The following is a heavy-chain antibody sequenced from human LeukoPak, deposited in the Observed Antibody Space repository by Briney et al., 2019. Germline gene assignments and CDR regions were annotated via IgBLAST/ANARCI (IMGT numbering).Heavy chain of an antibody. CDR1: GGSISRDDYY. CDR2: IYYSGST. J-gene: IGHJ4*02. Sequence: SETLSLTCTASGGSISRDDYYWSWIRQPPGKGLEWIGYIYYSGSTYYNPSLKSRVTISVDTSKNHFSLKLSSVTAADTAVYYCARLTRRSGNYFDYWGQGTLVTVSS. V-gene: IGHV4-30-4*01. CDR3: ARLTRRSGNYFDY. D-gene: IGHD1-1*01.